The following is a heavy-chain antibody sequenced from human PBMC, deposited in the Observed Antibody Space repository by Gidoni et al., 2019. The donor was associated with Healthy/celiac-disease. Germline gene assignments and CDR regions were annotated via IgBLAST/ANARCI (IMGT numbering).Heavy chain of an antibody. V-gene: IGHV3-33*01. D-gene: IGHD4-4*01. CDR1: GFTFSSYG. Sequence: QVQLVESGGGVVQPARSLRLFCAASGFTFSSYGMPWVRQAPGKGLGWVAVIWYDGSNKYYADSVKGRFTISRDNSKNTRYLQMNSLRAEDTAVYYCARERATVTTDDYGMDVWGQGTTVTVSS. J-gene: IGHJ6*02. CDR3: ARERATVTTDDYGMDV. CDR2: IWYDGSNK.